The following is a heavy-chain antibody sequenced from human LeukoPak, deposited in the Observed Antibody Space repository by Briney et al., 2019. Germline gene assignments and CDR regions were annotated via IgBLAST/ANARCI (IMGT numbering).Heavy chain of an antibody. D-gene: IGHD6-19*01. CDR1: GVTFSSYE. CDR2: ISSSGSTI. Sequence: GGSLRLSCAASGVTFSSYEMTWVRQAPGKGLEWVSYISSSGSTIYYADSVKGRFTISRDNAKNSLYLQMNSLRAEDTAVYYCARELAVATTGGDYWGQGTLVTVSS. J-gene: IGHJ4*02. V-gene: IGHV3-48*03. CDR3: ARELAVATTGGDY.